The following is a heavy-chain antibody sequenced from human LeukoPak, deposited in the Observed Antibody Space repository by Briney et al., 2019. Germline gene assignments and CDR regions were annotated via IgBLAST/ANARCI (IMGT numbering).Heavy chain of an antibody. CDR3: AKNAFPTYSGSYPAEYFQH. Sequence: SETLSLTCTVSGGSISSSSYYWGWLRQPPGTGLEWIGSIYYSGSTYYNPSLKSRVTISVDTSKNQFSLKLSSVTAADTAVYYCAKNAFPTYSGSYPAEYFQHWGQGTLVTVSS. CDR2: IYYSGST. CDR1: GGSISSSSYY. D-gene: IGHD3-10*01. V-gene: IGHV4-39*07. J-gene: IGHJ1*01.